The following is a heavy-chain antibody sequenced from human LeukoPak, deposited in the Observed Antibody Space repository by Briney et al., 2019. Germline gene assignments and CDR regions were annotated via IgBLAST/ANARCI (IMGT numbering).Heavy chain of an antibody. CDR3: AKDEDARPMYFQD. J-gene: IGHJ1*01. CDR1: GFTFISYA. D-gene: IGHD3-10*02. Sequence: GGSLRLSCAASGFTFISYAMSWVRQAPGKGLEWVSAISGSGGSIYYADSVRGRFTVSRDNSKNTLYLQMNTLRAEDTAVYYCAKDEDARPMYFQDWGQGTLVTVSS. V-gene: IGHV3-23*01. CDR2: ISGSGGSI.